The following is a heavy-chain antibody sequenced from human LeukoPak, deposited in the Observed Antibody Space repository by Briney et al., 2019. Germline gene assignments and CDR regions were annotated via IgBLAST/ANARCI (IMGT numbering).Heavy chain of an antibody. J-gene: IGHJ3*02. CDR3: ARSVIAVAVYDAFAI. V-gene: IGHV3-48*02. CDR1: GFTRSAYS. Sequence: PGGSLSLSCAASGFTRSAYSMNWVRQAPGKGLDWVSYISSRSFTIYYADSVKGRFTISRDNAKNSLYLEMNSLRDEDTAVYYCARSVIAVAVYDAFAIWGRETVVTVSS. CDR2: ISSRSFTI. D-gene: IGHD6-19*01.